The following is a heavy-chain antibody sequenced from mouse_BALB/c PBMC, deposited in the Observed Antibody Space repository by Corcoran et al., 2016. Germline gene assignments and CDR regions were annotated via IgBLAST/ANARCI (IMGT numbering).Heavy chain of an antibody. V-gene: IGHV8-12*01. CDR2: IYWNDDR. J-gene: IGHJ3*01. CDR1: GFSLSTSGMG. D-gene: IGHD3-3*01. CDR3: ARSQLGQRGWFAY. Sequence: QVTLKESGPGILQPSQTLSLTCSFSGFSLSTSGMGVSWIRQPSGKGLEWLAHIYWNDDRRYNPSLKSRLTISKDTSRNQGFLKITSVDTADTATYYCARSQLGQRGWFAYWGQGTLVTVSA.